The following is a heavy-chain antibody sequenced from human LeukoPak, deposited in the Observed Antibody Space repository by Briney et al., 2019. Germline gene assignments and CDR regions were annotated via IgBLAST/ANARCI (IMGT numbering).Heavy chain of an antibody. CDR3: ARTKGHLDL. V-gene: IGHV6-1*01. CDR2: TYYRSRWYS. J-gene: IGHJ2*01. Sequence: SQTLSLTCAISGDSVSSTNAAWNWIRQSPSRGLEWLGRTYYRSRWYSEYAQSVKSRITIDPDTSKNQFSLQLNSVTPEDAAVYYCARTKGHLDLWGRGTLVTVSS. D-gene: IGHD2-8*01. CDR1: GDSVSSTNAA.